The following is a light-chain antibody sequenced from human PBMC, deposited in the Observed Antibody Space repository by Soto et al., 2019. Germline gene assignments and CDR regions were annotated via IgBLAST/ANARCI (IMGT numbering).Light chain of an antibody. CDR2: DAS. Sequence: EIVLTQSPATLSLSPGGRATLSCRASQSVSSYLAWYQQKPGQAPRLLIYDASNRATGVPARFSGSGSGTDFTLTISSLEPEDFGVYYCQQRGSWPPTFGQGTRLEIK. V-gene: IGKV3-11*01. CDR1: QSVSSY. CDR3: QQRGSWPPT. J-gene: IGKJ5*01.